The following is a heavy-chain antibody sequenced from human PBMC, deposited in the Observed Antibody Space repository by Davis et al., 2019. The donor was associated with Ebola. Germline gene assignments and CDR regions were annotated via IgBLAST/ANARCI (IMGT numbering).Heavy chain of an antibody. CDR2: IKSKTDGGTT. D-gene: IGHD3-22*01. Sequence: GESLKISCAASGFTFSNAWMSWVRQAPGKGLEWVGRIKSKTDGGTTDYAAPVKGRFTISRDDSKNTLYLQMNSLKTEDTAVYYCTTALNYYDSSGYYLHFDYWGQGTLVTVSS. CDR1: GFTFSNAW. V-gene: IGHV3-15*01. CDR3: TTALNYYDSSGYYLHFDY. J-gene: IGHJ4*02.